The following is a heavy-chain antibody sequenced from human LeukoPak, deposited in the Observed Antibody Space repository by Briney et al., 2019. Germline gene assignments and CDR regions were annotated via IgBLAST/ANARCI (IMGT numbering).Heavy chain of an antibody. CDR3: ARGRYCSGGSCKKNYYMDV. D-gene: IGHD2-15*01. CDR1: GGSFSGYY. J-gene: IGHJ6*03. CDR2: INHSGST. Sequence: SETLSLTRAVYGGSFSGYYWSWIRQPPGKGLEWIGEINHSGSTNYNPSPKSRVTISVDTSKNQFSLKLSSVTAADTAVYYCARGRYCSGGSCKKNYYMDVWGKGTTVTVSS. V-gene: IGHV4-34*01.